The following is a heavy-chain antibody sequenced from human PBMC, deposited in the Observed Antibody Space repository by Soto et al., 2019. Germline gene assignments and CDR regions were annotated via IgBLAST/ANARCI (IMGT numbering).Heavy chain of an antibody. CDR2: IKRKTDSETT. CDR3: TTDYCTPTPCYLNY. Sequence: GGSLRLSCAASGFSFSNAWMNWVRQAPGKGLEWVGRIKRKTDSETTDYAAPVKGRFTMSRDDSKDTQYLQMNSLKTEDTAVYYCTTDYCTPTPCYLNYWGRGILVTVYS. D-gene: IGHD2-15*01. CDR1: GFSFSNAW. V-gene: IGHV3-15*07. J-gene: IGHJ4*02.